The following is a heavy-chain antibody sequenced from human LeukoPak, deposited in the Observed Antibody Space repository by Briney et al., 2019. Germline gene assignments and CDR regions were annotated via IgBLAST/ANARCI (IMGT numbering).Heavy chain of an antibody. J-gene: IGHJ4*02. CDR1: GGSFSGYY. CDR2: INHSGST. CDR3: ARASTYSGILFDY. V-gene: IGHV4-34*01. D-gene: IGHD1-26*01. Sequence: PSETLSLTCAVYGGSFSGYYWSWIRQPPGKGLEWIGEINHSGSTNYNPSLKSRVTISVDTSKNQFSLKLSSVTAADTAVYYCARASTYSGILFDYWGQGTLVTVSS.